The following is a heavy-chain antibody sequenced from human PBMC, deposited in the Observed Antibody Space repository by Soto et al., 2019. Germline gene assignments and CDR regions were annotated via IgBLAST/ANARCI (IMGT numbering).Heavy chain of an antibody. CDR2: TIPIFRTA. V-gene: IGHV1-69*13. J-gene: IGHJ6*02. CDR3: ASVETQRYYYGMDV. D-gene: IGHD2-15*01. CDR1: GGTFSSYA. Sequence: GASVKVSCKASGGTFSSYAISWVRQAPGQGLEWMGGTIPIFRTADYAQKFQGRVTITADESTSTAYMELSSLRSEDTAVYYCASVETQRYYYGMDVWGQGTTVTVSS.